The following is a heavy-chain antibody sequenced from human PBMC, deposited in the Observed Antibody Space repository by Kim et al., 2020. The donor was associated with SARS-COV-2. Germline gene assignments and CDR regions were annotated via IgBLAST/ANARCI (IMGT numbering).Heavy chain of an antibody. D-gene: IGHD1-26*01. CDR2: IYYSGAT. CDR1: GDSITDNGYY. V-gene: IGHV4-31*03. Sequence: SETLSLTCTVSGDSITDNGYYWSWIRQHPGEGLEYVGYIYYSGATYYNPSLKGRVTISVDTSKNQFSLEVRSVTAADTAVYYCARRSGSYWDDYWGRG. CDR3: ARRSGSYWDDY. J-gene: IGHJ4*02.